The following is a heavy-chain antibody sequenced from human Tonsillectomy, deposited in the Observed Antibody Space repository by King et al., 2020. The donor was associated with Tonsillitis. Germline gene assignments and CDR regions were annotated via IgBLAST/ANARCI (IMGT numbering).Heavy chain of an antibody. Sequence: VQLVESGGGLTQPGRSLRLSCTASGFTFGDYAKSWFRQAPGKGLEGVGRVRSKAYGGTTEYAATVKGRFTISRDDSKRLAYLQMNSPKTEDTAVYFCTREGSLRFLDVGWDYTYYGMDAWGQGTTVTVSS. J-gene: IGHJ6*02. CDR1: GFTFGDYA. D-gene: IGHD3-3*01. CDR2: VRSKAYGGTT. CDR3: TREGSLRFLDVGWDYTYYGMDA. V-gene: IGHV3-49*03.